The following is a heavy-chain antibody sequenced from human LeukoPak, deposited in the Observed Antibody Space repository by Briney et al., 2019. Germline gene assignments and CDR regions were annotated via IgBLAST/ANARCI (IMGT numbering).Heavy chain of an antibody. V-gene: IGHV3-21*04. CDR2: ISSSSSYI. J-gene: IGHJ4*02. D-gene: IGHD1-26*01. CDR3: ARVEGSYHRFDY. CDR1: GFTFSSYS. Sequence: GGSLRLSCAASGFTFSSYSMNWVRQAPGKGLEWVSSISSSSSYIYYADSVKGRFTISRDNSKNTLYLQMNSLRAEDTAVYYCARVEGSYHRFDYWGQGTLVTVSS.